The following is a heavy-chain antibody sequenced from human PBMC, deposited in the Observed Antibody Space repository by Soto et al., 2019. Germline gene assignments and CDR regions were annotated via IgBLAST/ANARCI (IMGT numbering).Heavy chain of an antibody. J-gene: IGHJ4*02. Sequence: SETLSLTYTFSGGSISSSVYYWTWIRQPPGKGLEWIGHVHYSGATYYSPSLQSRVSMSVDTSKNQFSLRLSSVTAADTAVYFCARGLYRDSSSYFDFGGQGTLVTVSS. D-gene: IGHD6-6*01. V-gene: IGHV4-30-4*01. CDR3: ARGLYRDSSSYFDF. CDR2: VHYSGAT. CDR1: GGSISSSVYY.